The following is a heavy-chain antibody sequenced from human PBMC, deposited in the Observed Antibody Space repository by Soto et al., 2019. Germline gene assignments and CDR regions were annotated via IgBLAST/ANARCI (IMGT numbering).Heavy chain of an antibody. Sequence: SETLSLTCTVSGGTISSSSYYWGWIRQPPGKGLEWIGSIYYSGSTYYNPSLKSRVTISVDTSKNQFSLKLSSVTAADTAVYCCARHGLREIDYWGQGTLVTVSS. D-gene: IGHD3-10*01. CDR3: ARHGLREIDY. V-gene: IGHV4-39*01. J-gene: IGHJ4*02. CDR2: IYYSGST. CDR1: GGTISSSSYY.